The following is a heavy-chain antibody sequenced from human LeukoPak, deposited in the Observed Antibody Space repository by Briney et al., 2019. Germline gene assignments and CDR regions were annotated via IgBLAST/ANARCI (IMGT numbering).Heavy chain of an antibody. Sequence: SETLSLTCAVYGGSFSGYYWSWIRQPPGKGLEWIGEINHSGSTNYNPSLKSRVTISVDTSKNQFSLKLSSVTAADTAVYYCAAGGRNYDFWSGYFTTVWFDPWGQGTLVTVSS. D-gene: IGHD3-3*01. CDR1: GGSFSGYY. J-gene: IGHJ5*02. CDR2: INHSGST. V-gene: IGHV4-34*01. CDR3: AAGGRNYDFWSGYFTTVWFDP.